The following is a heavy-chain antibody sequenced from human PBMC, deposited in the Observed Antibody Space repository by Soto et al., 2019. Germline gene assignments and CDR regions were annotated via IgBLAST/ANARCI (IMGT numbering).Heavy chain of an antibody. CDR2: IWYDGSNK. D-gene: IGHD2-21*02. CDR1: GFTFSSYG. V-gene: IGHV3-33*01. J-gene: IGHJ4*02. Sequence: GGSLRLSCAASGFTFSSYGMHWVRQAPGKGLEWVAVIWYDGSNKYYADSVKGRFTISRDNSKNTLYLQMNSLRAEDTAVYYCARDGSKGIAYCGGDCYFDYWGQGTLVTVSS. CDR3: ARDGSKGIAYCGGDCYFDY.